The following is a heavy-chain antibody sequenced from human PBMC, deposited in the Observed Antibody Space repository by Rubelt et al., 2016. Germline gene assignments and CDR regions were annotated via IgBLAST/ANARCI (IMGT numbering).Heavy chain of an antibody. V-gene: IGHV4-34*10. Sequence: QLQLQESGPGLVKPSETLSLTCAVYGGSFSGYYWSWIRQPPGKGLEWIGEIDHGGSTNHNPSLKSRVTISLDTSKGQFSLRLNSMTAADTAVYYCARRTGYDSSGVYFDYWGRGTLVTVYS. CDR3: ARRTGYDSSGVYFDY. CDR1: GGSFSGYY. D-gene: IGHD3-22*01. J-gene: IGHJ4*02. CDR2: IDHGGST.